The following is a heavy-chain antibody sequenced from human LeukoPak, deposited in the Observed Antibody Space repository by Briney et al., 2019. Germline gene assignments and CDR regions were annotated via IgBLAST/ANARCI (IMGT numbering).Heavy chain of an antibody. Sequence: GGSLRLSCAASGFTFSNYALSWVRQAPGKGLEWVSTISDTSTNTYYADSVTGRFTISRDNSMNTLYLQINSLRAEDTAIYFCAKVPYPDYGSWRPPFMDVWGQGTTVAVSS. CDR2: ISDTSTNT. J-gene: IGHJ6*02. V-gene: IGHV3-23*01. CDR1: GFTFSNYA. D-gene: IGHD3-10*01. CDR3: AKVPYPDYGSWRPPFMDV.